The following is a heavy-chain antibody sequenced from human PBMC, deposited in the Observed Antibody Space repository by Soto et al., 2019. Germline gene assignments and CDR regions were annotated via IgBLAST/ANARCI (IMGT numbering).Heavy chain of an antibody. J-gene: IGHJ5*02. V-gene: IGHV6-1*01. CDR1: GDSVSSNNEA. D-gene: IGHD3-16*01. Sequence: QVQLQQSGPGLVKPSQTLSLTCAISGDSVSSNNEAWNWIRQSPSRGLEWLGRTYYRSKWHTDFAVSEKGRLTITPDTSENQFSLQLTSVTPEDTAVYYCARGRHTSYFDTWGQGILVTVSS. CDR2: TYYRSKWHT. CDR3: ARGRHTSYFDT.